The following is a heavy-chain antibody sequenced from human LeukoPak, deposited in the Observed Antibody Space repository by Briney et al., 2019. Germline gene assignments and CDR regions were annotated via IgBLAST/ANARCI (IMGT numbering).Heavy chain of an antibody. J-gene: IGHJ4*02. V-gene: IGHV3-21*01. CDR1: GFTFSSYS. CDR2: ISSGSSYI. Sequence: GGSLRLSXAASGFTFSSYSMNWVRQAPGKGLEWVSSISSGSSYIYYADSVKGRFTISRDNAKNSLYLQMNSLRAEDTAVYYCVPSSSAPDFDYWGQGTLVTVSS. CDR3: VPSSSAPDFDY. D-gene: IGHD6-6*01.